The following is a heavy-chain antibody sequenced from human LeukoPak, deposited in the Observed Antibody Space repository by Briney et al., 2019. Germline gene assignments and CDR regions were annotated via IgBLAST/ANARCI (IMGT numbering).Heavy chain of an antibody. CDR3: IVFGDSNH. CDR2: IHSSVCT. Sequence: KGLEWVSAIHSSVCTYFADSVKGRFTISRDTSKNTLYLQINSLRVEDTAVYYCIVFGDSNHWGQGTLVTVSS. V-gene: IGHV3-53*01. D-gene: IGHD4-17*01. J-gene: IGHJ5*02.